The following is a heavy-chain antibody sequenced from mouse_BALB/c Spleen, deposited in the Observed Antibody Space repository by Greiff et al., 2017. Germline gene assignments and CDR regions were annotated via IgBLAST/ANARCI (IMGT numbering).Heavy chain of an antibody. J-gene: IGHJ4*01. CDR3: NAYDGYYVYYAMDY. V-gene: IGHV14-4*02. Sequence: VQLQQSGAELVRSGASVKLSCTASGFNIKDYYMHWVKQRPEQGLEWIGWIDPENGDTEYAPKFQGKATMTADTSSNTAYLQLSSLTSEDTAVYYGNAYDGYYVYYAMDYWGQGTSVTVSS. D-gene: IGHD2-3*01. CDR1: GFNIKDYY. CDR2: IDPENGDT.